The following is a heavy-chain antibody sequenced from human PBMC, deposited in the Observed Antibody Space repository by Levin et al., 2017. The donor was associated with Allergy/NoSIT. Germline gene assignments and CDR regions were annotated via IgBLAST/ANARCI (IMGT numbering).Heavy chain of an antibody. CDR1: GFTFSSYA. Sequence: PGGSLRLSCAASGFTFSSYAMSWVRQAPGKGLEWVSAISGSGGSTYYADSVKGRFTISRDNSKNTLYLQMNSLRAEDTAVYYCAKVPYYDILTGYHGYFDYWGQGTLVTVSS. D-gene: IGHD3-9*01. V-gene: IGHV3-23*01. J-gene: IGHJ4*02. CDR3: AKVPYYDILTGYHGYFDY. CDR2: ISGSGGST.